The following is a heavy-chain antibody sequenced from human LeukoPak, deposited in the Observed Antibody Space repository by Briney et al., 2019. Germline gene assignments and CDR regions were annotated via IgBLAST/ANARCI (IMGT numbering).Heavy chain of an antibody. CDR2: ISSSSSYI. J-gene: IGHJ4*02. CDR3: AKDRHHRFGELFP. CDR1: GFTFSSYS. Sequence: GGSLRLSCAASGFTFSSYSMNWVRQAPGKGLEWVSSISSSSSYIYHADSVKGRFTISRDNAKNSLYLQMNSLRAEDTAVYYCAKDRHHRFGELFPWGQGTRVTVSS. D-gene: IGHD3-10*01. V-gene: IGHV3-21*01.